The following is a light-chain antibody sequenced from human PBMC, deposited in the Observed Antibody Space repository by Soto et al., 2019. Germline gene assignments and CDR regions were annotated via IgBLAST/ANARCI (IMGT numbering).Light chain of an antibody. J-gene: IGKJ1*01. Sequence: EIVLTQSPGTLSLSPGERATLSCRASQSVSSSYLAWYQQKPGQAPRLLIYGASSRATGVPDRFGGRGSGTDFTLTISRLEPEDFAVYYCQQYVSSPPITFGQGTKVDIK. V-gene: IGKV3-20*01. CDR1: QSVSSSY. CDR3: QQYVSSPPIT. CDR2: GAS.